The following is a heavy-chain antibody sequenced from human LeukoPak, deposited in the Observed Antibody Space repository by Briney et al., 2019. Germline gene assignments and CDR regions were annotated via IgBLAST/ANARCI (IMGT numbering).Heavy chain of an antibody. CDR3: ARLVDAPRYFDY. CDR1: GGSISSFY. Sequence: SETLSLTCSVSGGSISSFYWSWIRQPPGRGLEWIGYIHNSGDTNYNPSLKSRVTISIDMSKNQFSLKLTSVTAADTAVYYCARLVDAPRYFDYWGQGTLVTVSS. V-gene: IGHV4-59*08. CDR2: IHNSGDT. J-gene: IGHJ4*02. D-gene: IGHD2-21*01.